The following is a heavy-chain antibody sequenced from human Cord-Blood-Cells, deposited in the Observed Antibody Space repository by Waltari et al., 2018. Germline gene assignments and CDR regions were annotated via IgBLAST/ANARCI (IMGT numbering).Heavy chain of an antibody. CDR3: ERGSVSYYSYNVFDP. V-gene: IGHV3-30-3*01. CDR1: GFTFSSTA. J-gene: IGHJ5*02. CDR2: ISYDRTHK. D-gene: IGHD3-10*01. Sequence: QVQLVEFGGGVVQPGRSLRLSCAASGFTFSSTAMHCVRQAPGKGLEWDAVISYDRTHKYYDDYVNGRLSRSRYNSKSRLYLQMNRMGAEDTAVYYCERGSVSYYSYNVFDPWGQRTLVTVSS.